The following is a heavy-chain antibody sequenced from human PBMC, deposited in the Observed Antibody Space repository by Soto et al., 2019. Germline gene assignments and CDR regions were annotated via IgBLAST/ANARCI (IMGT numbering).Heavy chain of an antibody. V-gene: IGHV3-9*01. Sequence: EVQLLESGGGLVQPGGSLRLSCAASGFTLSAYAMSWVRQAPGKGLEWVSGITWNSDRVDYADSVKGRFTISRDNARNSLYLQMNSLRAEDTALYFCGKGLSIAAIDYWGQGTLVTVSS. CDR1: GFTLSAYA. CDR3: GKGLSIAAIDY. J-gene: IGHJ4*02. CDR2: ITWNSDRV. D-gene: IGHD6-13*01.